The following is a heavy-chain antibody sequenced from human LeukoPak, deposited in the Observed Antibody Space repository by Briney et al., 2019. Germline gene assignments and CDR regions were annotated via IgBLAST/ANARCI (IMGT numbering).Heavy chain of an antibody. CDR1: GYTFTSYY. J-gene: IGHJ4*02. D-gene: IGHD1-26*01. CDR3: ARPRIVGANYFDY. CDR2: INPSGGST. V-gene: IGHV1-46*01. Sequence: ASVTVSCMASGYTFTSYYMHWVGQAPGQGGEWMGIINPSGGSTSYAQKFQGRVTMTRDTSTSTVYMELSSLRSEDTAVYYCARPRIVGANYFDYWGQGTLVTVSS.